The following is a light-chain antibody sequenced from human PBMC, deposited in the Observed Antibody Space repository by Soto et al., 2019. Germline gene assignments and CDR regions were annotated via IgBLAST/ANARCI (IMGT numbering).Light chain of an antibody. J-gene: IGKJ5*01. Sequence: DVVMTQSPLSLPVTLGQPASISCRSNQSLLHNNGYNYLDWYMQKPGQSPQLLIYLGSNRASGVPDRFSGIGSGTDFTLSISTVEAGDVGVYYCMQALQAPITSGQGTRRESK. CDR1: QSLLHNNGYNY. CDR3: MQALQAPIT. CDR2: LGS. V-gene: IGKV2-28*01.